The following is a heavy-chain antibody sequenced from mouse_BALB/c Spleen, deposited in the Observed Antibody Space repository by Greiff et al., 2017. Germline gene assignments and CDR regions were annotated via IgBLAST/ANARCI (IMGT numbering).Heavy chain of an antibody. CDR3: AKIYYGNFLDY. CDR2: INPSTGYT. V-gene: IGHV1-7*01. D-gene: IGHD2-1*01. J-gene: IGHJ2*01. Sequence: QVQLQQSGAELAKPGASVKMSCKASGYTFTSYWMHWVKQRPGQGLEWIGYINPSTGYTEYNQKFKDKATLTADKSSSTAYMQLSSLTSEDSAVYYCAKIYYGNFLDYWGQGTTLTVSS. CDR1: GYTFTSYW.